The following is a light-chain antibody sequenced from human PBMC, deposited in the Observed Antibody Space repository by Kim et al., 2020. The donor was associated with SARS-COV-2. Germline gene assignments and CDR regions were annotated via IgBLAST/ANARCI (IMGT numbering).Light chain of an antibody. V-gene: IGLV2-8*01. CDR1: SSDIGTYNY. CDR2: EVN. CDR3: SSYARNNTFL. Sequence: QSALTQPPSASGSPGQSVTISCTGTSSDIGTYNYISWYQQHPGKAPKVMIYEVNKRPSEVPDRFSGSKSGNTASLTVSGLQPEDEADYYCSSYARNNTFLFGGGTQLTVL. J-gene: IGLJ2*01.